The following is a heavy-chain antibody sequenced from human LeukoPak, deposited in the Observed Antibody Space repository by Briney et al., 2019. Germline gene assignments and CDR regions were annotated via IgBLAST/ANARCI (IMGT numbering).Heavy chain of an antibody. D-gene: IGHD3-22*01. V-gene: IGHV3-23*01. CDR1: GFTFSSYA. Sequence: GGSLRLSCAASGFTFSSYAMSWVRQAPGKGLEWVSAISGSGGSTYYADSVKGRFTISRDNSKNTLYPQMNSLRAEDTAVYYCAKDRYYYDSSGYYGDAFDIWGQGTMVTVSS. CDR3: AKDRYYYDSSGYYGDAFDI. CDR2: ISGSGGST. J-gene: IGHJ3*02.